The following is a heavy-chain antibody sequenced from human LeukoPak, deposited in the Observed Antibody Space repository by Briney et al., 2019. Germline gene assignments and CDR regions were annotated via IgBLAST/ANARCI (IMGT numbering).Heavy chain of an antibody. CDR3: ASDSSGWYRNWFDP. CDR2: ISYDGSNK. D-gene: IGHD6-19*01. V-gene: IGHV3-30-3*01. Sequence: GGSLRLSCAASGFTFSSYAMHWVRQAPGKGLEWVAVISYDGSNKYYADSVKDRFTISRDNSKNTLYLQMNSLRAEDTAVYYCASDSSGWYRNWFDPWGQGTLVTVSS. CDR1: GFTFSSYA. J-gene: IGHJ5*02.